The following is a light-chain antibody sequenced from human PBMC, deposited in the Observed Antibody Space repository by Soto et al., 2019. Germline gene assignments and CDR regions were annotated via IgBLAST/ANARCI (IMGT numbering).Light chain of an antibody. V-gene: IGKV1-6*01. CDR1: QAIRND. CDR2: AAS. CDR3: LQDYIYPYT. Sequence: AIQMTQSPSSLSASVGDRVTITCRASQAIRNDLGWYQQKPGRAPKLLIFAASSLQSGVPSRFSGSGSGTEFTLTITTLQPEDFATYYCLQDYIYPYTFGQGTKLEIK. J-gene: IGKJ2*01.